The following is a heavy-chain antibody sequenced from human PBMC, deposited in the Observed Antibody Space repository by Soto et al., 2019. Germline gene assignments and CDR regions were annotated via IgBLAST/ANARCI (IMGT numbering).Heavy chain of an antibody. Sequence: PGGSLRLSCVASALTFSDYSRHWVRRAPGKGLEWVAAISGDGIKKSYADSVKGRATRSRDNANNTLYLQMDNLRAEDTAVYFCGRDLGGSGTPLEYYGMDVWGRGTTVTVSS. CDR1: ALTFSDYS. D-gene: IGHD3-10*01. CDR3: GRDLGGSGTPLEYYGMDV. CDR2: ISGDGIKK. V-gene: IGHV3-30*04. J-gene: IGHJ6*02.